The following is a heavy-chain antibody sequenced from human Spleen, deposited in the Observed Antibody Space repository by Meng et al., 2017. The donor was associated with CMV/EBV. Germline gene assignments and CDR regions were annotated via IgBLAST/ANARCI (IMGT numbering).Heavy chain of an antibody. CDR3: AREEVGEFLDY. Sequence: SCKASGGSLSRYAVSWVRQAPGKGLEWMGMLIPSFGTPKYAQKFQGRITITTNESTTTVYMEVSSLKPEDTAVYYCAREEVGEFLDYWGQGTLVTVSS. J-gene: IGHJ4*02. V-gene: IGHV1-69*05. CDR1: GGSLSRYA. D-gene: IGHD3-10*01. CDR2: LIPSFGTP.